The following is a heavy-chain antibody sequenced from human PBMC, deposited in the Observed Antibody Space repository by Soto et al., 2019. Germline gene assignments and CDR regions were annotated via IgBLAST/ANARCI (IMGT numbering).Heavy chain of an antibody. CDR3: AKEYGSTWIDH. CDR1: GFSFSLYG. CDR2: MSYDGTKQ. D-gene: IGHD6-13*01. Sequence: GGSLRLSCAASGFSFSLYGMHWVRQRPGKGLEWVAAMSYDGTKQYYVDSVKGRFTISRDNSRNTLFLQLNSLRDEDTAVYYCAKEYGSTWIDHWGQGTPVTVSS. J-gene: IGHJ4*02. V-gene: IGHV3-30*18.